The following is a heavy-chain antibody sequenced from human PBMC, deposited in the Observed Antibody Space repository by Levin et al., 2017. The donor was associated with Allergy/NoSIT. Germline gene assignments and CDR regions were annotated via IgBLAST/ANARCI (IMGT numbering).Heavy chain of an antibody. D-gene: IGHD5-18*01. Sequence: SETLSLTCAVSGGSISSGGYSWSWIRQPPGKGLEWIGYIYHSGSTYYNPSLKSPVTISVDRSKNQFSLKLSSVTAADTTVYYCARVSRYSYGQNFWCYGMDVWGQGTTVTVSS. CDR3: ARVSRYSYGQNFWCYGMDV. J-gene: IGHJ6*02. CDR1: GGSISSGGYS. CDR2: IYHSGST. V-gene: IGHV4-30-2*01.